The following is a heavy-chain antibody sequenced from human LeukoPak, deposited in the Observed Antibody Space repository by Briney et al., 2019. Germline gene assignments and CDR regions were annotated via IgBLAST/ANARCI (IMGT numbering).Heavy chain of an antibody. CDR1: GYTFTGYY. J-gene: IGHJ4*02. CDR2: INPNSGGT. Sequence: ASVKVSCKASGYTFTGYYMHWVRQAPGQGLEWMGWINPNSGGTNYAQKFQSWVTMTRDMSISTAYMELSRLRSDDTAVYYCARGDSSSWGGDYWGQGTLVTVSS. D-gene: IGHD6-13*01. CDR3: ARGDSSSWGGDY. V-gene: IGHV1-2*04.